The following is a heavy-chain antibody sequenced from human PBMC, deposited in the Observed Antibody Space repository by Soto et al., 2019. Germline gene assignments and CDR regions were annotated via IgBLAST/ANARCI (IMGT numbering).Heavy chain of an antibody. CDR3: VKGAWLDY. CDR2: IRGSSGST. CDR1: GFTFSTFD. Sequence: EVQLLESGGGLVQPGGSLRLSCAASGFTFSTFDMTWVRQPPGKGLEWVSLIRGSSGSTYYADSVKGRFTISKDISKNTLYLQVKSLRAEETALYFCVKGAWLDYWGQGNMVTVSS. V-gene: IGHV3-23*01. J-gene: IGHJ4*02.